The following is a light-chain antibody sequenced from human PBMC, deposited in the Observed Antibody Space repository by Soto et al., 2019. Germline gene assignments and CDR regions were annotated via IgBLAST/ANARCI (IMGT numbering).Light chain of an antibody. V-gene: IGLV1-51*01. CDR2: DXX. Sequence: QSVLTQPPSVSAAPGQKVTISCSGSSSNIGNNYVSWYQQLPGTAPKLLIYDXXKRPSGXXXXFSGSKSGTSATLGITGLQTGDEADYYCGTWDSSLSAYVFGTGTKLTVL. J-gene: IGLJ1*01. CDR1: SSNIGNNY. CDR3: GTWDSSLSAYV.